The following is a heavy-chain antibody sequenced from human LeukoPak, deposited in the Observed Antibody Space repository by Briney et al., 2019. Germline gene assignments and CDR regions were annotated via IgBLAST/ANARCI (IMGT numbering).Heavy chain of an antibody. J-gene: IGHJ6*02. Sequence: ASVKVSCKASGYTFTSYAMHWVRQAPGQRLEWMGWINAGNGNTKYSQEFQGRVTITRDTSASTAYMELSSLRSEDTAVYYCARDRSSSWSTGRYYGMDVWGQGTTVTVSS. D-gene: IGHD6-13*01. V-gene: IGHV1-3*01. CDR2: INAGNGNT. CDR3: ARDRSSSWSTGRYYGMDV. CDR1: GYTFTSYA.